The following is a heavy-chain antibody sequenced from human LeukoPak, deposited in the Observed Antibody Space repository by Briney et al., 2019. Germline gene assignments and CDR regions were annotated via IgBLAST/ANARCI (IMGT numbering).Heavy chain of an antibody. CDR3: TNGDYEPPFDY. J-gene: IGHJ4*02. D-gene: IGHD4-17*01. V-gene: IGHV4-39*01. CDR2: IYYSGST. Sequence: PSETLSLTCTVSGGSISSSRYYWGWIRQPPGKGLEWIGSIYYSGSTYYNPSLKSRVTISVDTSKNQFSLKLSSVTAADTAVYYCTNGDYEPPFDYWGQGTLVTVSS. CDR1: GGSISSSRYY.